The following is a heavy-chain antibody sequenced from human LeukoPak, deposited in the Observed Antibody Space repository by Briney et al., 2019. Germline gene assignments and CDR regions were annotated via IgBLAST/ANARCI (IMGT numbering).Heavy chain of an antibody. CDR2: ISGSGSST. CDR3: AKDIDRWYLDL. D-gene: IGHD3-9*01. V-gene: IGHV3-23*01. CDR1: GFTFSSYA. Sequence: PGGSLRLSCAASGFTFSSYAMSWVRQAPGKGLEWVSGISGSGSSTHYADSVKGRFTISRDNSKNTLYLQMNSLRAEDTAVYYCAKDIDRWYLDLWGRGTLVTVSS. J-gene: IGHJ2*01.